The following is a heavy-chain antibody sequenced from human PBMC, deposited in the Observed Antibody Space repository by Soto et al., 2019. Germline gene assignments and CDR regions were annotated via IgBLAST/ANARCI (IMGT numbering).Heavy chain of an antibody. D-gene: IGHD6-6*01. Sequence: GASVKVSCKASGGTFSSYAISWVRQAPGQGLEWMGGIIPIFGTANYAQKFQGRVTITADESTSTAYMELSSLRSEDTAVYYCARPYSSSSNWFDPWGQGTLVTVSS. J-gene: IGHJ5*02. CDR3: ARPYSSSSNWFDP. V-gene: IGHV1-69*13. CDR2: IIPIFGTA. CDR1: GGTFSSYA.